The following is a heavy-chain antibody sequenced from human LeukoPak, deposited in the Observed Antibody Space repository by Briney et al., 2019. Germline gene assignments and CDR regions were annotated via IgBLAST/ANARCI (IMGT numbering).Heavy chain of an antibody. Sequence: GGSLRLSCAASGFTFSSYAMSWVRQAPGKGLEWVSAISGSGGSTYYAASVKGRFTISRDNSKNTLYLQMNSLRAEDTAVYYCAKRRELSTFNDYWGQGTLVTVSS. V-gene: IGHV3-23*01. D-gene: IGHD1-26*01. CDR1: GFTFSSYA. CDR3: AKRRELSTFNDY. J-gene: IGHJ4*02. CDR2: ISGSGGST.